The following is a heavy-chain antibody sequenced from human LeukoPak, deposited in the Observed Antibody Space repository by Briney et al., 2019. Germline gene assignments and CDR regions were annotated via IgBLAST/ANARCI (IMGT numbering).Heavy chain of an antibody. CDR2: IIPTFGIA. V-gene: IGHV1-69*04. Sequence: ASVMVSCKASGGTFSSYAISWVRQAPGQGLEWMGRIIPTFGIANYAQKFQGRVTITADKSTSTAYMELSSLRSEDTAVYYCAILPSGDGYANFDYWGQGTLVTVSS. J-gene: IGHJ4*02. D-gene: IGHD5-24*01. CDR1: GGTFSSYA. CDR3: AILPSGDGYANFDY.